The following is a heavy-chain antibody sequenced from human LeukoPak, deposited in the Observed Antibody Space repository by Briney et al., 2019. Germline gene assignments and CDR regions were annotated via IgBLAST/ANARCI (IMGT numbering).Heavy chain of an antibody. CDR1: GGTFSSYA. CDR2: IIPIFGTA. J-gene: IGHJ3*02. CDR3: ARDAPGGYYYDSSGRTHAFGI. Sequence: ASVKVSCKASGGTFSSYAISWVRQAPGQGLEWMGGIIPIFGTANYAQKFQGRVTITADGSTSTAYMELSSLRSEDTAVYYCARDAPGGYYYDSSGRTHAFGIWGQGTMVTVSS. D-gene: IGHD3-22*01. V-gene: IGHV1-69*13.